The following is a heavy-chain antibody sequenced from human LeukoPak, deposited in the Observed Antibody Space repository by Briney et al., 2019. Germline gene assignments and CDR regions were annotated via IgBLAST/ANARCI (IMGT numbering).Heavy chain of an antibody. Sequence: PGGSLRLSCAASGFTFSDYGMHWLRQAPGKGLEWVAVIWYDERTKYYADSVKGRFTVSRDNSKNTLFLQMNSLRAEDTAVYSCARGITYLGHYYASGSYGWFDPWGQGTLVSVSS. CDR3: ARGITYLGHYYASGSYGWFDP. CDR2: IWYDERTK. CDR1: GFTFSDYG. J-gene: IGHJ5*02. D-gene: IGHD3-10*01. V-gene: IGHV3-33*01.